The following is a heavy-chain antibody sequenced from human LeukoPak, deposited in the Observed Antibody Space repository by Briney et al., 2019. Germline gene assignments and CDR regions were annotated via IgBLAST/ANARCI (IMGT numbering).Heavy chain of an antibody. J-gene: IGHJ6*03. V-gene: IGHV1-2*02. CDR3: ARREFTPAGPGNYHYYYLDV. CDR2: INPNSGGT. Sequence: ASVKVSCKASGYAFTSYYLHWVRQAPGQGLEWMGWINPNSGGTNFAQKFQGRVTMTRDTSISTAYMELDRLTSGDTAIYYCARREFTPAGPGNYHYYYLDVWGKGTMLTVSS. CDR1: GYAFTSYY. D-gene: IGHD6-13*01.